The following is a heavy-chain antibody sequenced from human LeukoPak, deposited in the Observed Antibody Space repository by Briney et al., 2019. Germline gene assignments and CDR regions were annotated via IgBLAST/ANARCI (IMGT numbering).Heavy chain of an antibody. J-gene: IGHJ4*02. CDR2: IRYDGSNK. CDR1: GFTFSSYG. D-gene: IGHD3-16*02. V-gene: IGHV3-30*02. Sequence: GGSLRLSCAASGFTFSSYGMHWVRQAPGKGLEWVAFIRYDGSNKYYADSVKGRFTISRDNSKNTLYLQMNSLRAEDTAVYYCAKNPPSDYVWGSYRYISLLYFDYWGQGTLVTVSS. CDR3: AKNPPSDYVWGSYRYISLLYFDY.